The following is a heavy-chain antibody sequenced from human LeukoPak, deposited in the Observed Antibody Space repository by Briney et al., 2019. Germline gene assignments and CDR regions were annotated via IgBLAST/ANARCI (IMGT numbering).Heavy chain of an antibody. CDR3: ARYNWNYGSRYYYYYYMDV. CDR2: IYYSGST. J-gene: IGHJ6*03. D-gene: IGHD1-7*01. V-gene: IGHV4-59*11. Sequence: SETLSLTCTVSGGSISSHYWSWIRQPPGKGLEWIGYIYYSGSTNYNPSLKSRVTISVDTSKNQFSLKLSSVTAADTAVYYCARYNWNYGSRYYYYYYMDVWGKGTTVTVSS. CDR1: GGSISSHY.